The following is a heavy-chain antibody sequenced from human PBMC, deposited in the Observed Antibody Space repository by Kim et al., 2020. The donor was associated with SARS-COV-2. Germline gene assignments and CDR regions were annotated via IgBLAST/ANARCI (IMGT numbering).Heavy chain of an antibody. J-gene: IGHJ4*02. CDR3: ANSGAVAGTDYFDY. V-gene: IGHV3-30*18. D-gene: IGHD6-19*01. CDR2: ISYDGSNK. Sequence: GGSLRLSCAASGFTFSSYGMHWVRQAPGKGLEWVAVISYDGSNKYYADSVKGRFTISRDNSKNTLYLQMNSLRAEDTAVYYCANSGAVAGTDYFDYWGQG. CDR1: GFTFSSYG.